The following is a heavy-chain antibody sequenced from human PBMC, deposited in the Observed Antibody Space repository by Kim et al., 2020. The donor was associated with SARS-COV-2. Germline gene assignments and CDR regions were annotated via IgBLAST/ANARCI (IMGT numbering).Heavy chain of an antibody. CDR1: GFTFSDHY. J-gene: IGHJ2*01. CDR2: TRNKANSYTT. Sequence: GGSLRLSCAASGFTFSDHYMDWVRQAPGKGLEWVGRTRNKANSYTTEYAASVKGRFTISRDDSKNSLYLQMNSLKTEDTAVYYCAREAYDSSGYYGYWYFDLWGRGTLVTVSS. V-gene: IGHV3-72*01. CDR3: AREAYDSSGYYGYWYFDL. D-gene: IGHD3-22*01.